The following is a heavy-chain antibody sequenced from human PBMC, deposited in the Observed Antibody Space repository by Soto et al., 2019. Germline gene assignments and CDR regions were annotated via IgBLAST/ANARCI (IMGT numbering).Heavy chain of an antibody. V-gene: IGHV4-30-2*01. D-gene: IGHD5-12*01. Sequence: QLQLQESGSGLVKPSQTLSLTCAVSGGSISSGGYSWSWIRQPPGKGLEWIGYIYHSGSTYYNPPLKSRVTISVDRSKNPFYLKLSSVTAADTAVYYCAAGGGLPRYYWGQGTLVTVSS. CDR2: IYHSGST. CDR1: GGSISSGGYS. CDR3: AAGGGLPRYY. J-gene: IGHJ4*02.